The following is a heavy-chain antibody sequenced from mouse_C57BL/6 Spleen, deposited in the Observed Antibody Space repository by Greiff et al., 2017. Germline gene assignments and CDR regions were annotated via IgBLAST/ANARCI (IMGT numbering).Heavy chain of an antibody. CDR3: ARGLITTVVATDYAMDY. Sequence: VKLQQPGTELVKPGASVKLSCKASGYTFTSYWMHWVKQRPGQGLEWIGNINPSNGGTNYNEKFKSKATLTVDKSSSTAYMQLSSLTSEDSAVYYGARGLITTVVATDYAMDYWGQGTSVTVSS. D-gene: IGHD1-1*01. V-gene: IGHV1-53*01. J-gene: IGHJ4*01. CDR1: GYTFTSYW. CDR2: INPSNGGT.